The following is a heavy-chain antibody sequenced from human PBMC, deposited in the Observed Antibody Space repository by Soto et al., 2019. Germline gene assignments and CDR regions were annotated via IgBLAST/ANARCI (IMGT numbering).Heavy chain of an antibody. CDR2: VNPNTGGT. D-gene: IGHD2-21*02. J-gene: IGHJ4*02. CDR3: ARQLAYCAGDCYTEPIDY. V-gene: IGHV1-2*02. CDR1: GYTFTAYY. Sequence: QAQLVQSGAEVKKPVASVKVSCKASGYTFTAYYIHWVRQAPGQGLEWMGWVNPNTGGTKYAQKFQGTVTMTRDTSISTAYMEVSRLRSGDTAVYYCARQLAYCAGDCYTEPIDYWGQGTLVTVSS.